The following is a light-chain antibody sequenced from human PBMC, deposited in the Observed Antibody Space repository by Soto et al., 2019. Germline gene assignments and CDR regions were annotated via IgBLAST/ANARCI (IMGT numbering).Light chain of an antibody. CDR2: DVS. CDR3: QQYYSHSRT. V-gene: IGKV1-5*01. CDR1: QTVSSW. Sequence: DILMTQSPSTLSASVGDRVTITCRASQTVSSWLAWYQQKPGKAPKLLIYDVSSLESGVPSRFSGSGSGTEFTLTISSLQPDDFATYYCQQYYSHSRTFGQGTKVEVK. J-gene: IGKJ1*01.